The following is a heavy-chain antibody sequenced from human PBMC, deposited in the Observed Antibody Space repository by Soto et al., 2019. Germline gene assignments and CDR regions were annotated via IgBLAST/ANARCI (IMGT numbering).Heavy chain of an antibody. J-gene: IGHJ3*02. CDR2: IYYSGST. Sequence: SETLSLTCTVSGGSISSYYWSWIRQPPGKGLEWIGYIYYSGSTNYNPSLKSRVTISVDTSKNQFSLKLRSVTAADTAVYYCARGLCTSTSCYPPDAFDIWGQGTMVTVSS. CDR3: ARGLCTSTSCYPPDAFDI. V-gene: IGHV4-59*12. CDR1: GGSISSYY. D-gene: IGHD2-2*01.